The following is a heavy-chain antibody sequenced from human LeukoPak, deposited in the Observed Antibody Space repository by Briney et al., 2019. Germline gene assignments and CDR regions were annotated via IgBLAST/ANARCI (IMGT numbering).Heavy chain of an antibody. CDR1: GFTFSNYW. V-gene: IGHV3-74*03. CDR2: INTDGSIT. J-gene: IGHJ5*02. D-gene: IGHD1-14*01. Sequence: GGSLRLSCAASGFTFSNYWMHWVRQAPGKGLVWVSRINTDGSITTYADSVEGRFSGSRDNAKNTLYLQMNSLRVEDTAVYYCARGYSRSWFDPWGQGTLVTVSS. CDR3: ARGYSRSWFDP.